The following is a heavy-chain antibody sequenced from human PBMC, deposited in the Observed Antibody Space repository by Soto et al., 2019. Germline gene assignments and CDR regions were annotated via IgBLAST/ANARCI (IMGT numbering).Heavy chain of an antibody. CDR3: ARHHVRGRTIAGAAEF. CDR1: GKSLSGYY. J-gene: IGHJ4*02. V-gene: IGHV4-34*01. Sequence: QVQLQQWGAGLLKPSETLSLTCAVYGKSLSGYYWSWIRQPPGKALEWIGEINHSGNTNYNPSLKSRVPLSVDTSKNQLFLNLSSVTAADTAMYYCARHHVRGRTIAGAAEFWGQGTLVTVSS. D-gene: IGHD1-26*01. CDR2: INHSGNT.